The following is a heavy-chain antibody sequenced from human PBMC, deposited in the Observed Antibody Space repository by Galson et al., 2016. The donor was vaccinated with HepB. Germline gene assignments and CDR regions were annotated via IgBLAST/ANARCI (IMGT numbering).Heavy chain of an antibody. J-gene: IGHJ3*02. CDR3: ARVIGGTRDALDT. CDR2: ISYDGGSN. CDR1: GLTFSSYN. V-gene: IGHV3-30*03. D-gene: IGHD2-21*01. Sequence: SLRLSCAVSGLTFSSYNMNWVRQAPGKGLKWVAVISYDGGSNYYADSGKVRFTISRDNSKNTLYLQMNSLRAEDSAVYYCARVIGGTRDALDTWGQGTMVTVSS.